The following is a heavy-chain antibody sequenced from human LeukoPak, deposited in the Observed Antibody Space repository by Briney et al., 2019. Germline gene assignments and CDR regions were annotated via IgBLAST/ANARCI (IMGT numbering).Heavy chain of an antibody. CDR1: GFTFSSYG. V-gene: IGHV3-33*01. D-gene: IGHD3-3*01. Sequence: PGGSLRLSCAASGFTFSSYGMRWVRQAPGKGLEWVAVIWYDGSNKYYADSVKGRFTISRDNSKNTLYLQMNSLRAEDTAVYYCARDGAYYDFWSGYYFDYWGQGTLVTVSS. CDR3: ARDGAYYDFWSGYYFDY. CDR2: IWYDGSNK. J-gene: IGHJ4*02.